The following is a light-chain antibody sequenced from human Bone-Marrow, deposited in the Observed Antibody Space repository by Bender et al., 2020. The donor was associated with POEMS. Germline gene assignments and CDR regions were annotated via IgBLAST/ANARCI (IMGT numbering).Light chain of an antibody. J-gene: IGLJ1*01. Sequence: QSALTQSASVSGSPGQSITISCTGTSSDIGAFNYVSWYQQHPGKAPKVMIYDVSNRPSGVFNRFSGSKSGNSAFLTISGLQAEDEADYYCSSYTTTNTRYVFGGGTKVTVL. V-gene: IGLV2-14*03. CDR2: DVS. CDR1: SSDIGAFNY. CDR3: SSYTTTNTRYV.